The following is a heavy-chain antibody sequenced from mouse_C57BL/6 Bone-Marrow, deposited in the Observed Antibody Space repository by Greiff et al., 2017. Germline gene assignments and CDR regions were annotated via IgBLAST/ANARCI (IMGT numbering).Heavy chain of an antibody. Sequence: VQLQQSGTELVKPGASVKLSCKASGYTFTSYWMHWVQQTPGQGLEWIGNINPSNGGTNYNEKVKSKATLSVDKSYSTTYMQLSKLTSEDSAVYDRESRWLLPLYYAMDDWGKGTSVTVSS. CDR3: ESRWLLPLYYAMDD. D-gene: IGHD2-3*01. J-gene: IGHJ4*01. CDR2: INPSNGGT. CDR1: GYTFTSYW. V-gene: IGHV1-53*01.